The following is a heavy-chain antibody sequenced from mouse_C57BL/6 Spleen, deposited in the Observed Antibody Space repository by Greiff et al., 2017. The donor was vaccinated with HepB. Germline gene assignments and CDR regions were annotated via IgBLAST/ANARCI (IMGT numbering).Heavy chain of an antibody. V-gene: IGHV1-15*01. D-gene: IGHD2-2*01. CDR2: IDPETGGT. CDR1: GYTFTDYE. Sequence: VQLQQSGAELVRPGASVTLSCKASGYTFTDYEMHWVKQTPVHGLEWIGAIDPETGGTAYNQKFKGKAILTADKSSSTAYMELRGLTSEDSAVYYCTRGGGGYDSYAMDYWGQGTSVTVSS. CDR3: TRGGGGYDSYAMDY. J-gene: IGHJ4*01.